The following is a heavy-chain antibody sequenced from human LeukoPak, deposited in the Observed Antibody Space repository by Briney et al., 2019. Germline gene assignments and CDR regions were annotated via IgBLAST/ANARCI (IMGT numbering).Heavy chain of an antibody. CDR3: ARQISDYYYYYMDV. D-gene: IGHD3-10*01. CDR1: GCSISSSNYY. Sequence: SETLSLTCTVSGCSISSSNYYWGWIRQPPGKGLEWIGTIYYSGTTYYNPSLESRVTISEDTSKNQFSLTLRSVTAADTAVYYCARQISDYYYYYMDVWGKGTTVTVSS. CDR2: IYYSGTT. V-gene: IGHV4-39*01. J-gene: IGHJ6*03.